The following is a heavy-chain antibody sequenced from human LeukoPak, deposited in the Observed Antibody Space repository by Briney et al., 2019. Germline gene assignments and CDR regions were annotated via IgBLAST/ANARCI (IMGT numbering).Heavy chain of an antibody. J-gene: IGHJ4*02. CDR1: GFTFSDNW. D-gene: IGHD5-18*01. V-gene: IGHV3-7*03. CDR2: INQDGGGR. Sequence: PGGSLRLSCAASGFTFSDNWMTWVRQAPGKGLEWVANINQDGGGRYYVDSVQGRFIISRDNAQNSVHLQMNSLRAEDTAVYYCAREGGEGYMLWGQGTLVTVSS. CDR3: AREGGEGYML.